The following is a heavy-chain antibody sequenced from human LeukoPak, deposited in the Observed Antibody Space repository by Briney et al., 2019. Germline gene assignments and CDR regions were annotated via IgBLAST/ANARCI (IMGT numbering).Heavy chain of an antibody. CDR1: GFTFSSYW. D-gene: IGHD3-22*01. CDR2: IKQDGSEK. J-gene: IGHJ4*02. Sequence: PGGSLRLSCAASGFTFSSYWMSWVRQAPGKGLEWVANIKQDGSEKYYVDSVKGRFTISRDNAKNSLYLQMNSLRAEDTAVYYCARGIYDGSGPYSNCYFDYWGQGTLVTVSS. CDR3: ARGIYDGSGPYSNCYFDY. V-gene: IGHV3-7*01.